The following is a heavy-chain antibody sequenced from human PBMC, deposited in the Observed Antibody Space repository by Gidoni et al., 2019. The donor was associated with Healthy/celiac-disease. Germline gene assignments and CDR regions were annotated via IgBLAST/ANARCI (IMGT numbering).Heavy chain of an antibody. J-gene: IGHJ4*02. CDR1: GFTFSSYS. Sequence: EVQLVESGGGLVKPGASLRLSCPASGFTFSSYSMNWVRLAPGKGLEWVSSISSSSSYIYYADSVKGRFTISRDNAKNSLYLQMNSLRAEDTAVYYCARDRGGYDLNFDYWGQGTLVTVSS. V-gene: IGHV3-21*01. CDR3: ARDRGGYDLNFDY. D-gene: IGHD5-12*01. CDR2: ISSSSSYI.